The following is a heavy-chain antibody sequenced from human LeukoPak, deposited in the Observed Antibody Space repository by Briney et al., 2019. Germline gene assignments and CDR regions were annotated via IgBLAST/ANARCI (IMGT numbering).Heavy chain of an antibody. CDR3: AGERRFGEFDY. V-gene: IGHV4-30-4*01. CDR2: IYYSGST. D-gene: IGHD3-10*01. CDR1: GGSISSGDYY. J-gene: IGHJ4*02. Sequence: SQTLSLTCTVSGGSISSGDYYWSWIRQPPGKGLEWIGYIYYSGSTYYNPSLNSRVTISVDTSKNQFSLKLSSVTAADTAVYYCAGERRFGEFDYWGQGTLVTVSS.